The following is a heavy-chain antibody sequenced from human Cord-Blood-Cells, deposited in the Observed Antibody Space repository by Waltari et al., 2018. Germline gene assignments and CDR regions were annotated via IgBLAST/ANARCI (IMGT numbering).Heavy chain of an antibody. Sequence: QVQLVQSGAEVKKPGSSVKVSCKASGGTFSSYAISRVRPATGQGLEWMGGIIPIFGTANYAQKFQGRVTITADESTSTAYMELSSLRSEDTAVYYCARQGGRSGYYDAFDIWGQGTMVTVSS. CDR3: ARQGGRSGYYDAFDI. D-gene: IGHD3-3*01. CDR1: GGTFSSYA. J-gene: IGHJ3*02. CDR2: IIPIFGTA. V-gene: IGHV1-69*12.